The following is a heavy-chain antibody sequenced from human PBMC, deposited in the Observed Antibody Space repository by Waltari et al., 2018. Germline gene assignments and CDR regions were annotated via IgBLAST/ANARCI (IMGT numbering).Heavy chain of an antibody. CDR2: IYYSGST. V-gene: IGHV4-39*07. D-gene: IGHD3-3*01. Sequence: QLQLQESGPGLVQPSETLSLTCTVSGGSISSSRYYWGWIRQPPGKGLGWIGSIYYSGSTYYNPSLKSRVTISVDTSKNQFSLKLSSVTTADTAVYYCARTSLIDFWSGYYYFDYWGQGTLVTVSS. J-gene: IGHJ4*02. CDR1: GGSISSSRYY. CDR3: ARTSLIDFWSGYYYFDY.